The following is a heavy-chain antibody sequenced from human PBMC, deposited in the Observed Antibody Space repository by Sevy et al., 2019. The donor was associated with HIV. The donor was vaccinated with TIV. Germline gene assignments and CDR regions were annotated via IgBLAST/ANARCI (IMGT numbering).Heavy chain of an antibody. CDR3: AKNRLPGGSYFLRDGLDV. J-gene: IGHJ6*02. D-gene: IGHD3-10*01. V-gene: IGHV3-30*18. Sequence: GGSLRLSCAASGFTFSSYDMHWVRQAPGKGLEWVAIILHDGSYREYVDSVRGRFTMSRDNSKNTMYLQMNGLSIEDTAVYYCAKNRLPGGSYFLRDGLDVWGRGTTVTVSS. CDR1: GFTFSSYD. CDR2: ILHDGSYR.